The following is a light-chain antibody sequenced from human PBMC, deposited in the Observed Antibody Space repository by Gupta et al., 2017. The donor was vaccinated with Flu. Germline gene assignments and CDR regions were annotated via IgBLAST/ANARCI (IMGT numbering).Light chain of an antibody. J-gene: IGKJ1*01. V-gene: IGKV1-17*01. Sequence: DIQMTQSPSSLSASVGDRVTITCRASQDIKSDLGWYHQQPGKAPKRLIYAASKVQSGVPTRFSGGGEAKEFTLTSSRRQDEDCGNYYWQQHKTLWTFGQGTKVEVK. CDR1: QDIKSD. CDR2: AAS. CDR3: QQHKTLWT.